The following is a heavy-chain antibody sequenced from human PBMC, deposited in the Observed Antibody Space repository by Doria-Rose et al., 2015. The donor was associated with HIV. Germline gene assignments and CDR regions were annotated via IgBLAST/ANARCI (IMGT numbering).Heavy chain of an antibody. J-gene: IGHJ4*02. CDR3: ARIKSSRWYHKYYFDF. D-gene: IGHD6-13*01. V-gene: IGHV2-26*01. CDR1: GVSLSSPGMG. CDR2: IFSDDER. Sequence: QVTLKESGPVLVKPTETPTLTCTVSGVSLSSPGMGVSWIRQPPGKALEWLANIFSDDERSYQTSLKSRLNISRRTSKSQVVLTMTDMDPVDTATYYCARIKSSRWYHKYYFDFWGQGTLVIVSA.